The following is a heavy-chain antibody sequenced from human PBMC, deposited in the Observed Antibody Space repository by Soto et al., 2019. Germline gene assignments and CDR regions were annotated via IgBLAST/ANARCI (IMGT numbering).Heavy chain of an antibody. CDR3: AKGSFAYSASGEH. CDR1: GFSFNSYD. CDR2: ISARGGSS. J-gene: IGHJ4*02. Sequence: EVQLLESGGGLVQPGGSLRLACAASGFSFNSYDMVWVRQAPGKGLEWVSVISARGGSSYFADSVKGRFTISRDNSKNVLSLEMNILRADDPATYFCAKGSFAYSASGEHWGQGTVVLVS. V-gene: IGHV3-23*01. D-gene: IGHD5-12*01.